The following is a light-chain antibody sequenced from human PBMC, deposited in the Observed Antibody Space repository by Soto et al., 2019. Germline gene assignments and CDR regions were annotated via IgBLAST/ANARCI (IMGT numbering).Light chain of an antibody. CDR1: SSNIGAGYD. J-gene: IGLJ2*01. V-gene: IGLV1-40*01. CDR3: QSSDSTLSAVV. Sequence: QSVLTQPPSVSGAPGQRVTISCTGSSSNIGAGYDVHWYQQLPGTAPKLLIYSNTNRPSGVPDRFSGSKSGTSGSLAITGLQAEDEADYYCQSSDSTLSAVVFGGGTKLTVL. CDR2: SNT.